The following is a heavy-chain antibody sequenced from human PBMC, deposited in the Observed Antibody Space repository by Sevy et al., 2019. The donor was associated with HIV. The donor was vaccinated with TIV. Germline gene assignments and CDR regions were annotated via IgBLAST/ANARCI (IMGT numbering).Heavy chain of an antibody. V-gene: IGHV3-23*01. CDR1: GFTFSSYA. D-gene: IGHD6-19*01. CDR2: ISGSGGST. Sequence: GGSLRLSCAASGFTFSSYAMSWVRQAPGKGLEWVSAISGSGGSTYYADSVKGRFTISRDNSKNTLYLQMNSLRAEDTAVYYCAKVMNLPRGIAVAGFYYYGMDVWGQGTTVTVSS. J-gene: IGHJ6*02. CDR3: AKVMNLPRGIAVAGFYYYGMDV.